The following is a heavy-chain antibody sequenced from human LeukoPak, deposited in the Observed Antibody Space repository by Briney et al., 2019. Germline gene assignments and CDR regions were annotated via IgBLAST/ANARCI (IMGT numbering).Heavy chain of an antibody. CDR3: AREGSIVARTDY. V-gene: IGHV3-30-3*01. Sequence: GGSLRLSCEASGFTFDNYVMHWVRQAPGRRLEWVAVISFDGNQEYYPDSVKGRFTISRDNSKNTLYLQMNGLKTEDTAVYYCAREGSIVARTDYWGQGALVIVSS. D-gene: IGHD3-16*02. J-gene: IGHJ4*02. CDR1: GFTFDNYV. CDR2: ISFDGNQE.